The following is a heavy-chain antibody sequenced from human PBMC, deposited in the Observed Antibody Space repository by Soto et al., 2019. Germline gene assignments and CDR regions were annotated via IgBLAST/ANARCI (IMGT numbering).Heavy chain of an antibody. Sequence: ASVKVSCKASGGTFSSYAISWVRQAPGQGLEWMGGINPNSGGTNYAQKFQGRVTMTRDTSISTAYMELSRLRSDDTAVYYCARDLDYSNYSGVRYYYYGMDVWGQGTTVTVSS. CDR1: GGTFSSYA. J-gene: IGHJ6*02. V-gene: IGHV1-2*02. CDR3: ARDLDYSNYSGVRYYYYGMDV. D-gene: IGHD4-4*01. CDR2: INPNSGGT.